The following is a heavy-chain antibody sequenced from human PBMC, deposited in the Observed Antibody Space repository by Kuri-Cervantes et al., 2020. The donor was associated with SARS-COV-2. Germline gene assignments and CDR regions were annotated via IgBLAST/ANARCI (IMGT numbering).Heavy chain of an antibody. CDR1: GFTFSNYA. V-gene: IGHV3-23*01. D-gene: IGHD5-18*01. CDR2: ISGSGGST. J-gene: IGHJ4*02. Sequence: GESLKISCAASGFTFSNYAMSWVRQAPGKGLEWVSAISGSGGSTYYADSVKGRFTISRDNSKNTLYLQMNSLRAEDTAVYYCAKDPELWPQAYFDYWGQGTLVTVSS. CDR3: AKDPELWPQAYFDY.